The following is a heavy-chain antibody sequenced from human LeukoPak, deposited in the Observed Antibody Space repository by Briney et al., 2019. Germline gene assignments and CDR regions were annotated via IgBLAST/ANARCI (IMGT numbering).Heavy chain of an antibody. CDR2: VSAYNGNT. Sequence: ASVKVSCKASGYTFTTYGITWVRQAPGQGLEWMGWVSAYNGNTNYAQKLQGRVTMTTDTSTSTAYMELRSLRSDDTAVYYCARALVDGYKELGYWGQGTLVTVSS. J-gene: IGHJ4*02. D-gene: IGHD5-24*01. CDR3: ARALVDGYKELGY. V-gene: IGHV1-18*01. CDR1: GYTFTTYG.